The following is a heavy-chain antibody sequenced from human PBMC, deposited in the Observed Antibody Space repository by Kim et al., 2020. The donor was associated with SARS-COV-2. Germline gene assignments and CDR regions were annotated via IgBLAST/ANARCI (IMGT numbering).Heavy chain of an antibody. CDR3: ARDREEVLLWFGELLFGYFDY. D-gene: IGHD3-10*01. Sequence: GGSLRLSCAASGFTFSSYAMHWVRQAPGKGLEWVAVISYDGSNKYYADSVKGRFTISRDNSKNTLYLQMNSLRAEDTAVDYCARDREEVLLWFGELLFGYFDYWGHGTLVTVSS. J-gene: IGHJ4*01. CDR1: GFTFSSYA. V-gene: IGHV3-30*04. CDR2: ISYDGSNK.